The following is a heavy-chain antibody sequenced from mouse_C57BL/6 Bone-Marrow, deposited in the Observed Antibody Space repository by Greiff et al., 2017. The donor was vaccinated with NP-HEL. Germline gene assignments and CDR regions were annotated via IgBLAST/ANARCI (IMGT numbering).Heavy chain of an antibody. J-gene: IGHJ4*01. V-gene: IGHV5-16*01. D-gene: IGHD2-4*01. CDR1: VFTFSDYY. CDR3: AREGGLRRRTYAMDY. Sequence: EVHLVESEGGLVQPVRSMPLSCPASVFTFSDYYMAWVRQVPEKGLEWVANINYDCISPSYLDSLKSRFIISRDNAKNILYLQMSSLKSEDTATYYCAREGGLRRRTYAMDYWGQGTSVTVSS. CDR2: INYDCISP.